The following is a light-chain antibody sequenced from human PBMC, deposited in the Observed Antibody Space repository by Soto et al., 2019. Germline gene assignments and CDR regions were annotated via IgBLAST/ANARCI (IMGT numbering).Light chain of an antibody. CDR2: AAS. V-gene: IGKV1-9*01. J-gene: IGKJ3*01. Sequence: EIQLTQSPSFLSASVGDRVTITCRASQGISRYLAWYQQTPGKAPKLLIYAASTLQSGVPSRFSGSGSGTEFTLTISSLQPEYFATYYCQQLNSYPLVTFGPGTKVDIK. CDR3: QQLNSYPLVT. CDR1: QGISRY.